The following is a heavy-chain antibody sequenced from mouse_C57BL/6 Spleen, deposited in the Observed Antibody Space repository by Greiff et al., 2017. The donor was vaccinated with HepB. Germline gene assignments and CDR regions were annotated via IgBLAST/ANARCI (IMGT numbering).Heavy chain of an antibody. Sequence: QVQLQQSGAELARPGASVKLSCKASGYTFTSYGISWVKQRTGRGLEWIGEIYPRSGNTYYNEKFKGKATLTADKSSSTAYMELRSLTSEDSAVYFCARSPQLGPFAYWGQGTLVTVSA. D-gene: IGHD4-1*02. CDR1: GYTFTSYG. CDR2: IYPRSGNT. V-gene: IGHV1-81*01. J-gene: IGHJ3*01. CDR3: ARSPQLGPFAY.